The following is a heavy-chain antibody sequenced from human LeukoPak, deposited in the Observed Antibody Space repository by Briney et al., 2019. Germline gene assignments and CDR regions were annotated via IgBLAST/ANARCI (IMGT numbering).Heavy chain of an antibody. J-gene: IGHJ3*02. CDR1: GFAFSTYS. D-gene: IGHD3-16*01. CDR3: ARVRGGGRSFDI. V-gene: IGHV3-48*01. CDR2: ITSVSSTI. Sequence: GGSLRLSCAASGFAFSTYSMNWVRQAPGKGLEWLSYITSVSSTIYYTDSVKGRSTISRDNAKNSLYLQMNSLRAEDTAVYYCARVRGGGRSFDIWGLGTMVTVCS.